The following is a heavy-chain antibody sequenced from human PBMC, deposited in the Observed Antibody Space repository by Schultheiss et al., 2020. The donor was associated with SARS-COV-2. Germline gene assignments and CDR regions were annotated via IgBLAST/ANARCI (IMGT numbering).Heavy chain of an antibody. D-gene: IGHD3-10*01. CDR2: IYYSGST. CDR3: ARVISVDEWFGEFNYGMDV. CDR1: DNSLSSSGYF. V-gene: IGHV4-39*07. Sequence: SETLSLTCDVSDNSLSSSGYFWGWIRQPPGKGLEWIGNIYYSGSTYDNPSLKSRVTISVDTSKNQFSLKLSSVTAADTAVYYCARVISVDEWFGEFNYGMDVWGQGTTDTVSS. J-gene: IGHJ6*02.